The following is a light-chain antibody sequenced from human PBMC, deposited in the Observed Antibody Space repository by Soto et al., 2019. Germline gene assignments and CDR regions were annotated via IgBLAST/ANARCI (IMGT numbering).Light chain of an antibody. Sequence: DILMTQSPSTLSASVGYRVTITCRASQSISSWLAWHQQKSGKAPHLLIYDASTLESGVPSRVSGSGSGTGFILIISSLQPEDFATYYCQVYESHIRTFGTGNKEEI. CDR3: QVYESHIRT. CDR1: QSISSW. V-gene: IGKV1-5*01. J-gene: IGKJ1*01. CDR2: DAS.